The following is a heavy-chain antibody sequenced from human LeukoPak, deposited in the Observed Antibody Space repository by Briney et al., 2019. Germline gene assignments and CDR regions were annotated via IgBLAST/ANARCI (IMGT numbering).Heavy chain of an antibody. D-gene: IGHD3-3*01. CDR1: GFTFSSYA. V-gene: IGHV3-7*01. J-gene: IGHJ4*02. Sequence: GGSLRLSCAASGFTFSSYAMSWVRQAPGKGLEWVANIKQDGSEQYYVDSAKGRFTISRDNAKNSLYLQMNTLRPEDTAVYYCARERQNKDFWSGGDYWGQGTLVTVSS. CDR3: ARERQNKDFWSGGDY. CDR2: IKQDGSEQ.